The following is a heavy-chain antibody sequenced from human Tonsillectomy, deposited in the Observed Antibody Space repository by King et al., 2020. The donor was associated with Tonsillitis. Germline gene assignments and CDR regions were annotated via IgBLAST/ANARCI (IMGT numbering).Heavy chain of an antibody. CDR2: ISYDGSNK. Sequence: VQLVESGGGVVQPGRSLRLSCAASGFTFSSYAMHWVRQAPGKGLEWVAVISYDGSNKYYADSVKRRFTISRDNSKNTLYLQMNSLRAEDTAVYYCARVDSYPSGWYLYFDYWGQGTLVTVSS. V-gene: IGHV3-30-3*01. D-gene: IGHD6-19*01. J-gene: IGHJ4*02. CDR3: ARVDSYPSGWYLYFDY. CDR1: GFTFSSYA.